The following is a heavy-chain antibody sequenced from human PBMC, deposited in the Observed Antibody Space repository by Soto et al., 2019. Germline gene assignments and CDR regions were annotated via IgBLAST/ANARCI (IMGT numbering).Heavy chain of an antibody. Sequence: NPSETLSLTCTVSGGSISSYYWSWIRQPAGKGLEWIGRIYTSGSTNHNPSLKSRVTMSVDTSKNQFSLKLSSVTAADTAVYYCAGMLLRYFDWLDGMDVWGQGTTVTVSS. CDR3: AGMLLRYFDWLDGMDV. CDR1: GGSISSYY. V-gene: IGHV4-4*07. D-gene: IGHD3-9*01. J-gene: IGHJ6*02. CDR2: IYTSGST.